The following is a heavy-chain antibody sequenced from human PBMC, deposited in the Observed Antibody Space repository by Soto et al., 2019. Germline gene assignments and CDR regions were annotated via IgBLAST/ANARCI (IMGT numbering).Heavy chain of an antibody. V-gene: IGHV3-48*03. CDR1: GFAFSNYE. CDR3: ARESFSASPNFFDY. D-gene: IGHD3-3*02. CDR2: ISLSGSTI. J-gene: IGHJ4*02. Sequence: LRLSCAASGFAFSNYEMNWVRQAPGKGLEWVSYISLSGSTIYYADSVKGRFTISRDDAKNSLYLQMDSLRADDTAVYYCARESFSASPNFFDYWGQGTLVTVSS.